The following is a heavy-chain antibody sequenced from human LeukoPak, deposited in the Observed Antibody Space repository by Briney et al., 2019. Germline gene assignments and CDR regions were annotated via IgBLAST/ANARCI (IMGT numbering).Heavy chain of an antibody. CDR1: VFTFSIYA. J-gene: IGHJ5*02. Sequence: PGGSLRLSCAASVFTFSIYAMHCVRQAPGRGLGWVAVISYDGSNKYYADSVKGRFTLSRDNSKNTLYLQMNSLRAEDTAVYYCARDRSISWFDPWGQGTLVTVSS. CDR3: ARDRSISWFDP. CDR2: ISYDGSNK. V-gene: IGHV3-30-3*01. D-gene: IGHD3-3*02.